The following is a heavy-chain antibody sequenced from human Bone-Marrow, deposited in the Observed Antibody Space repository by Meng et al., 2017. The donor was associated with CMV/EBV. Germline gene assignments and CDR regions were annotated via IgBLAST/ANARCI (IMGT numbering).Heavy chain of an antibody. Sequence: ASVKVSCKASGYTFTSYDINWVRQATGQGLEWMGWMNPNSGNTGYAQKFQGRVTITRNTSISTAYMELSSLRSEDTAVYYCARGDPGWGSSSWFYYYYGMDVWGRGTTVTVSS. CDR1: GYTFTSYD. V-gene: IGHV1-8*03. CDR3: ARGDPGWGSSSWFYYYYGMDV. CDR2: MNPNSGNT. D-gene: IGHD6-13*01. J-gene: IGHJ6*02.